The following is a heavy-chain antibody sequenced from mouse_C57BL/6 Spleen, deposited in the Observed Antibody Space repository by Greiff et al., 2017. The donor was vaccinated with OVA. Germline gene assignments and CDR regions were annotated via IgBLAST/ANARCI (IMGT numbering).Heavy chain of an antibody. CDR3: ARQGKNYGNVFDY. J-gene: IGHJ2*01. CDR1: GFTFSSYG. CDR2: ISSGSSYT. V-gene: IGHV5-6*01. Sequence: EVKLVESGGDLVKPGGSLKLSCAASGFTFSSYGMSWVRQTPDKRLEWVATISSGSSYTYYPDSVKGRFIIYRDNAKNTLYLQMSSLKSEDTAMDYCARQGKNYGNVFDYWGQGTTLTVSS. D-gene: IGHD2-1*01.